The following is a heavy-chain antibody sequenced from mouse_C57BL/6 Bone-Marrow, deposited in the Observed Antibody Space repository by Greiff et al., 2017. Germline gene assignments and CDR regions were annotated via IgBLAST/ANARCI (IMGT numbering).Heavy chain of an antibody. CDR3: ERWGDYGSRLGFAY. J-gene: IGHJ3*01. CDR1: GYTFTSYG. CDR2: IYPRSGNT. V-gene: IGHV1-81*01. D-gene: IGHD1-1*01. Sequence: VQLQESGAELARPGASVKLSCKASGYTFTSYGISWVKQRTGQGLEWIGEIYPRSGNTYYNEKFKGKATLTADKSSSTAYMELGSLTSEDSAVYFCERWGDYGSRLGFAYWGQGTVVTVSA.